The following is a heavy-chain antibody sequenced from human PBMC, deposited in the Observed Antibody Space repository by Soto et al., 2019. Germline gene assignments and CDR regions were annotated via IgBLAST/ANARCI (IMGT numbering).Heavy chain of an antibody. CDR1: GGTFSSYA. Sequence: GASVKVSCKASGGTFSSYAISWVRQAPGQGLEWMGGIIPIFGTANYAQKFQGGVTITADESTSTAYMELSSLRSEDTAVYYCARDSGSTGYYGMDVWGQGTTVTVSS. J-gene: IGHJ6*02. V-gene: IGHV1-69*13. CDR2: IIPIFGTA. CDR3: ARDSGSTGYYGMDV. D-gene: IGHD2-15*01.